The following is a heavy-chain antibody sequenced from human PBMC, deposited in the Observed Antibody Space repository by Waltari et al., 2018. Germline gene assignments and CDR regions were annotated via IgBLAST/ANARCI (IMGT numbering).Heavy chain of an antibody. V-gene: IGHV1-69*10. CDR2: IIPILGIA. D-gene: IGHD5-12*01. J-gene: IGHJ4*02. CDR3: ARVSRIYGGYRGYKYYFDY. Sequence: GGTFSSYAISWVRQAPGQGLEWMGGIIPILGIANYAQKFQGRVTITADKSTSTAYMELSSLRSEDTAVYYCARVSRIYGGYRGYKYYFDYWGQGTLVTVSS. CDR1: GGTFSSYA.